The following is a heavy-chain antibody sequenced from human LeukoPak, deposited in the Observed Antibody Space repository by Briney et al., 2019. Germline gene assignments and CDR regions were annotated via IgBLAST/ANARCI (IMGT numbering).Heavy chain of an antibody. CDR1: GYTFTSLY. CDR3: ARSSGYYSSLFYMHV. Sequence: GASVKVSCKASGYTFTSLYMHWVRQAPGQGLEWMGIINPSGGRASYAQKFQGRVTMTRDTSTSTVYMELSSLGSEDTAVYYCARSSGYYSSLFYMHVWGKGTTVTVSS. CDR2: INPSGGRA. J-gene: IGHJ6*03. V-gene: IGHV1-46*01. D-gene: IGHD3-22*01.